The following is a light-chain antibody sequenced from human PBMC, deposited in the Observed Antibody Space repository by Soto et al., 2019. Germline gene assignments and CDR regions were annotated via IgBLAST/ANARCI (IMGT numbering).Light chain of an antibody. Sequence: DSHLTQSPSTLSASVGDRVTITCRTSQSINTCWSWYQQEPGKAPKLLIHDASSLESGVPSRFSGSGSVTEFTLTVSSLQPDTLGTYYCQQDNTHSPRTFGKGTKVEIK. CDR2: DAS. CDR1: QSINTC. J-gene: IGKJ1*01. CDR3: QQDNTHSPRT. V-gene: IGKV1-5*01.